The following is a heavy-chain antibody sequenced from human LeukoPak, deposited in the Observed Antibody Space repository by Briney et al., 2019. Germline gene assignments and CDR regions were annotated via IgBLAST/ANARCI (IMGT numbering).Heavy chain of an antibody. CDR3: ARDWRGWNYYWFDP. D-gene: IGHD1-7*01. V-gene: IGHV3-11*01. J-gene: IGHJ5*02. Sequence: GGSLRLSCAASGFTFSDYYMSWIRQAPGKGLEWVSYISSSGSTIYYADSVKGRFTISRDNAKNSLYLQMNSLRAEDTAVYYCARDWRGWNYYWFDPWGQGTLVTVSS. CDR2: ISSSGSTI. CDR1: GFTFSDYY.